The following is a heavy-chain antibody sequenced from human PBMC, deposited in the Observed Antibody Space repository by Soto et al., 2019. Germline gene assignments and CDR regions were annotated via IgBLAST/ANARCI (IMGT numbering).Heavy chain of an antibody. D-gene: IGHD1-26*01. CDR1: GYRFTSYW. V-gene: IGHV5-10-1*01. CDR2: IEPRDSYT. Sequence: XESLTISCQVSGYRFTSYWLTLVRQVPGKGLECLGRIEPRDSYTNYSPSFQGHVTISVDKSINTAYLQWNSLKASDTAIYYCARVGATTLHYFDSWGQGTLVTVSS. CDR3: ARVGATTLHYFDS. J-gene: IGHJ4*02.